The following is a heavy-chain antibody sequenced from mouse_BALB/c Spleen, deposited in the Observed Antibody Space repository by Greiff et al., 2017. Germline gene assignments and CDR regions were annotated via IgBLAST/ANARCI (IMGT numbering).Heavy chain of an antibody. Sequence: VQLQQSGAELMKPGASVKISCKATGYTFSSYWIEWVKQRPGHGLEWIGEILPGSGSTNYNEKFKGKATFTADTSSNTAYMQLSSLTSEDSAVYYCARPTMITTWFAYWGQGTLVTVSA. V-gene: IGHV1-9*01. CDR2: ILPGSGST. CDR1: GYTFSSYW. CDR3: ARPTMITTWFAY. J-gene: IGHJ3*01. D-gene: IGHD2-4*01.